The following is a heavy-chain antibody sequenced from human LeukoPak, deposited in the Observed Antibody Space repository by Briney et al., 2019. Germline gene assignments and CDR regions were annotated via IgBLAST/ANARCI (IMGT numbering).Heavy chain of an antibody. CDR2: TSFDGRNT. CDR3: AKGLSSLEYYFDY. D-gene: IGHD3-3*01. V-gene: IGHV3-30*18. CDR1: GFTFRNYA. Sequence: PGGSLRLSCAASGFTFRNYAMHWVRQVPSKGLEWVASTSFDGRNTYYAESVKGRFTISRDNAKNSLYLQMNSLRAEDTALYYCAKGLSSLEYYFDYWGQGTLVTVSS. J-gene: IGHJ4*02.